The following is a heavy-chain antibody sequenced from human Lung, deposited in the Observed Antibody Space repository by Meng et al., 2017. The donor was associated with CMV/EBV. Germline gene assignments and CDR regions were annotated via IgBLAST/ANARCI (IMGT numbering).Heavy chain of an antibody. CDR1: GGSISSSSYY. CDR2: IYYSGST. CDR3: ARDRDYYESSGYYDGGDY. D-gene: IGHD3-22*01. V-gene: IGHV4-39*07. Sequence: SETLSLXCTVSGGSISSSSYYWGWIRQPPGKGLEWIGSIYYSGSTYYNPSLKSRVTISVDTSKNQFSLKLSSVTAADTAVYYCARDRDYYESSGYYDGGDYWGQGXLVTVSS. J-gene: IGHJ4*02.